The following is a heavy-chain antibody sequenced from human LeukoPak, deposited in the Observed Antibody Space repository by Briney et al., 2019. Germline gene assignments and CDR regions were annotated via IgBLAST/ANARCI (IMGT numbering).Heavy chain of an antibody. D-gene: IGHD4-17*01. CDR2: ISGSGGST. V-gene: IGHV3-23*01. CDR1: GISLSNYA. J-gene: IGHJ4*02. Sequence: GGSLRLSCVVSGISLSNYAMTWVRQAPGKGLEWVSAISGSGGSTYYADSVKGRFTISRDNSKNTLYLQMNSLRAEDTAVYYCAKRRTPYGLDYWGQGTLVTVSS. CDR3: AKRRTPYGLDY.